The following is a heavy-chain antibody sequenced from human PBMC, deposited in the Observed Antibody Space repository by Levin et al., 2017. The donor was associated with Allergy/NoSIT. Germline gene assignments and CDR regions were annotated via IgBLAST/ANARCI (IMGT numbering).Heavy chain of an antibody. CDR2: ISSSSSYI. Sequence: GGSLRLSCAASGFTFSSYSMNWVRQAPGKGLEWVSSISSSSSYIYYADSVKGRFTISRDNAKNSLYLQMNSLRAEDTAVYYCARDRHYYDSSGYYYPYWGQGTLVTVSS. J-gene: IGHJ4*02. CDR1: GFTFSSYS. D-gene: IGHD3-22*01. CDR3: ARDRHYYDSSGYYYPY. V-gene: IGHV3-21*01.